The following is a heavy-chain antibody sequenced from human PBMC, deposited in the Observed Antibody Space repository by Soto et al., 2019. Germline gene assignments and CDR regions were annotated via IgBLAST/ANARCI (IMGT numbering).Heavy chain of an antibody. D-gene: IGHD3-3*01. J-gene: IGHJ6*02. CDR2: INPSGGST. CDR1: GYTFTSYY. V-gene: IGHV1-46*01. Sequence: ASVKVSCKASGYTFTSYYMHWVRQAPGQGLEWMGIINPSGGSTSYAQKFQGRVTMTRDTSTSTVYMELSSLRSEDTAVYYCARDVDDFWSGYYAAGGYGMDVWGQGTTVTVSS. CDR3: ARDVDDFWSGYYAAGGYGMDV.